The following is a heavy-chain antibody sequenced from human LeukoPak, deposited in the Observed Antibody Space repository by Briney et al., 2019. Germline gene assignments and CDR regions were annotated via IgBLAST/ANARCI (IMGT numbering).Heavy chain of an antibody. J-gene: IGHJ5*02. CDR1: GGSFSGYY. CDR2: INHSGST. V-gene: IGHV4-34*01. D-gene: IGHD6-13*01. Sequence: SETLSLTCAVYGGSFSGYYWSWIRQPPGKGLEWIGEINHSGSTNYNPSLKSRVTISVDTSKNQFSLKLSSVTAADTALYYCARGRRSLRGSSWYYYNNWFDPWGQGTRVTVSS. CDR3: ARGRRSLRGSSWYYYNNWFDP.